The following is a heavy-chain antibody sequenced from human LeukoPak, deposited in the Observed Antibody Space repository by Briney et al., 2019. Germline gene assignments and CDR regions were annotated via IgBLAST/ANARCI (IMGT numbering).Heavy chain of an antibody. CDR1: GVSISSIDYY. Sequence: PSETLSLTCTVSGVSISSIDYYWGWIRQTPGKGLEWIGSTYYSGSTYYNPSLKSRVTVSVDTSKNQFSLKLSSVTAADTAVYYCAGTYPPPYYYMDVWGKGTTVTVSS. CDR3: AGTYPPPYYYMDV. J-gene: IGHJ6*03. CDR2: TYYSGST. V-gene: IGHV4-39*07. D-gene: IGHD6-13*01.